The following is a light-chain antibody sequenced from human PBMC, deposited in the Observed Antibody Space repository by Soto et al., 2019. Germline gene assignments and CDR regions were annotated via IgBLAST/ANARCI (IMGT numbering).Light chain of an antibody. CDR3: QQYTNWPYT. J-gene: IGKJ2*01. CDR2: GAS. Sequence: EIVMTQSPATLSVSPGERASLSCRASQSVGSNLAWYQQTAGQAPRLLIYGASTRATGIPARFSGSGSGTECTLTISSLQSEDFAVYSCQQYTNWPYTVGQGTKLEIK. V-gene: IGKV3-15*01. CDR1: QSVGSN.